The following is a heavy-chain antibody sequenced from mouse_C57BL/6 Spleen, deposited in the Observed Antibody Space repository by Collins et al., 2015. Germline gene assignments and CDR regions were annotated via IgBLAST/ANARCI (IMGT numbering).Heavy chain of an antibody. D-gene: IGHD1-1*01. Sequence: QVQLQQPGAELVKPGASVKMSCKASGYTFTSYWITWVKQRPGQGLEWIGDIYPGSGSTNYNEKFKSKATLTVDTSSSTAYMQLSSLTSEDSAVYYCARVTGYYESSGGDYWGQGTTLTVSS. V-gene: IGHV1-55*01. CDR2: IYPGSGST. CDR1: GYTFTSYW. CDR3: ARVTGYYESSGGDY. J-gene: IGHJ2*01.